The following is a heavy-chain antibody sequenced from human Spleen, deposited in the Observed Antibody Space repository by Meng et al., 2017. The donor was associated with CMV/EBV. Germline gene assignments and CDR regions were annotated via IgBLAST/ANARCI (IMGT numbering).Heavy chain of an antibody. D-gene: IGHD2-2*01. CDR2: ISAYNGNT. CDR3: AREHDCSSTSCYPYYYYGMDV. CDR1: GYTFTSYG. J-gene: IGHJ6*02. V-gene: IGHV1-18*01. Sequence: GESLKISCKASGYTFTSYGISWVRQAPGQGLEWMGWISAYNGNTNYAQKLQGRVTMTTDTSTSTAYMELRSLRSDDTAVYYCAREHDCSSTSCYPYYYYGMDVWGQGTTVTVSS.